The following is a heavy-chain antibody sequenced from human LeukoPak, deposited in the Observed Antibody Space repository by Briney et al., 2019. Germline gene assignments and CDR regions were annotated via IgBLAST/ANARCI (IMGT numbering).Heavy chain of an antibody. CDR1: GGSFSGYY. CDR3: ARASPSGAAAEFLDI. J-gene: IGHJ3*02. D-gene: IGHD6-13*01. Sequence: PSETLSLTCAVYGGSFSGYYWSWIRQPPGKGLEWIGEINHSGSTNYNPSLKSRVTISVDTSKNQFSLKPSSVTAADTAVYYCARASPSGAAAEFLDIWGQGTMVTVSS. CDR2: INHSGST. V-gene: IGHV4-34*01.